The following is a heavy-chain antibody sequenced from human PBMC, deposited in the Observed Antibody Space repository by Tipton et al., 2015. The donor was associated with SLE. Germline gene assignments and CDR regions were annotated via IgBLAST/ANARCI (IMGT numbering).Heavy chain of an antibody. V-gene: IGHV4-4*08. Sequence: TLSLTCTVSGGSISSYYWSWIRQPPGKGLEWIGYIYTSGSTNYNPSLKSRVTISVDTSKNQFSLKLSSVTAADTAVYYCARRPGRAGAFDIWGQGTMVTVSS. CDR3: ARRPGRAGAFDI. J-gene: IGHJ3*02. CDR2: IYTSGST. CDR1: GGSISSYY. D-gene: IGHD1-26*01.